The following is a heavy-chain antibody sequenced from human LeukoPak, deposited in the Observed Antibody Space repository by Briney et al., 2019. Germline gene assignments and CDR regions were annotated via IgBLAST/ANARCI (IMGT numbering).Heavy chain of an antibody. D-gene: IGHD3-3*01. CDR2: ISCSGGST. CDR1: GFTFNNYA. CDR3: ARFYAVGQSNYYSIDF. Sequence: GGSLRLSCAASGFTFNNYALSWVRQAPGKGLEWVSAISCSGGSTHYAHSVKGRFTISRDNSKNPLYLQMSSLRVEDTAIYYCARFYAVGQSNYYSIDFWGQGTTVTVSS. V-gene: IGHV3-23*01. J-gene: IGHJ6*03.